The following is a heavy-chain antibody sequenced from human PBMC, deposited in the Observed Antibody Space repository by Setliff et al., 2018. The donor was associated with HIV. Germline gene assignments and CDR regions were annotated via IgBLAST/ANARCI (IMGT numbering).Heavy chain of an antibody. CDR2: VNTDGSIK. CDR1: GFTFSRYW. CDR3: HSGYDTEEQSYFDY. V-gene: IGHV3-74*01. D-gene: IGHD5-12*01. J-gene: IGHJ4*02. Sequence: GGSLRLSCAASGFTFSRYWMHWVRQAPGEGLVWVSRVNTDGSIKTYADSVKDRFTISRDNAKNTLYLQMNSLRAEDTGVYYCHSGYDTEEQSYFDYWGQGTLVTVSS.